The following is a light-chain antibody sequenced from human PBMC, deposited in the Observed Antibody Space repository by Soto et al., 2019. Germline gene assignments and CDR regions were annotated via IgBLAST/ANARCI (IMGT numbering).Light chain of an antibody. Sequence: QSALTQPASVSGSPGQSITISCTGTSSDVGTHDYVSWHQQHPGKAPKLIIYDVNNRPSGVSSRFSGSKSGNTASLTISGLQAEDEADYYCCSFSTSGTHVFGTGTKVTVL. CDR1: SSDVGTHDY. V-gene: IGLV2-14*01. CDR3: CSFSTSGTHV. J-gene: IGLJ1*01. CDR2: DVN.